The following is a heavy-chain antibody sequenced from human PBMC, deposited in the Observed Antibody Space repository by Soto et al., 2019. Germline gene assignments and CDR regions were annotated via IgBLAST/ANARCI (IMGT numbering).Heavy chain of an antibody. CDR2: IYYSGST. J-gene: IGHJ4*02. CDR1: GGSISSGDYY. CDR3: ARVAYDSSGACEYFDY. V-gene: IGHV4-30-4*01. Sequence: QVQLQESGPGLVKPSQTLSLTCTVSGGSISSGDYYWSWIRQPPGKGLEWIGYIYYSGSTYYNPSLKSRLTISVEPSKNEFSVKLSSVTAADTAVYYWARVAYDSSGACEYFDYWGQGTLVTVSS. D-gene: IGHD3-22*01.